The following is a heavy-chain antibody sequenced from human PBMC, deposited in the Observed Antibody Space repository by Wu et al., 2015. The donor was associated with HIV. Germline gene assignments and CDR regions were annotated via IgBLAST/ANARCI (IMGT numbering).Heavy chain of an antibody. J-gene: IGHJ4*02. D-gene: IGHD6-13*01. V-gene: IGHV1-46*03. CDR3: ARVTGAAAGLDY. CDR2: INPSGGST. CDR1: GYTFISYY. Sequence: QVQLVQSGAEVKKPGASMKVSCKASGYTFISYYIHWVRQAPGQGLEWMGIINPSGGSTSYAQKFQGRVTMTRDTSTSTVYMELNSLRSEDTAVYYCARVTGAAAGLDYWGQGTLVHRLL.